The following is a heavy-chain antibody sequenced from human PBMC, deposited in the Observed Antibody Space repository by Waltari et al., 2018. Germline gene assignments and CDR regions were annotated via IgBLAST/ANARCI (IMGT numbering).Heavy chain of an antibody. CDR1: GFTFSSYS. D-gene: IGHD6-13*01. CDR3: AREAAAGYFDL. V-gene: IGHV3-48*01. CDR2: ISSSSSTI. J-gene: IGHJ2*01. Sequence: EVQLVESGGGLVQPGGSLRLSCAASGFTFSSYSMNWVRQAPGKGLEWVSYISSSSSTIYYADSVKGRFTISRDNAKNSLYLQMNSLRAEDTAVYYCAREAAAGYFDLWGRGTLVTVSS.